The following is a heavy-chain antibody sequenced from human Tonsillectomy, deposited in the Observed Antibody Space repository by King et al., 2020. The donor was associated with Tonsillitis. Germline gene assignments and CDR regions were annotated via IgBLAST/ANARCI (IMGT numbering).Heavy chain of an antibody. CDR1: GYTFTSYG. V-gene: IGHV1-18*01. Sequence: VQLVESGGEVKKPGASVKVSCKPSGYTFTSYGITWVRQAPGQGLERMGWISTYNGNTPHAQKLQGRVTLTTDTSTSTAYMELTSLRSDDTAVYYCARGENYAVDYWGQGTLVTVSS. CDR3: ARGENYAVDY. CDR2: ISTYNGNT. D-gene: IGHD3-16*01. J-gene: IGHJ4*02.